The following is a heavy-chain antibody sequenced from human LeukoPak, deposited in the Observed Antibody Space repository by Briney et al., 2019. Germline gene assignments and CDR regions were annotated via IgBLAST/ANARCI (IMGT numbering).Heavy chain of an antibody. Sequence: GGSLRLSCAASGYSFGSYGMHWVRQAPGKGLEWVALIWYDGSNKYYADSVKGRFTISRDNSKNTLYLQMNSLRAEDTAVYYCARNYDSETYNFYDYWGQGTLVTVSS. CDR1: GYSFGSYG. CDR3: ARNYDSETYNFYDY. J-gene: IGHJ4*02. D-gene: IGHD3-10*01. V-gene: IGHV3-33*01. CDR2: IWYDGSNK.